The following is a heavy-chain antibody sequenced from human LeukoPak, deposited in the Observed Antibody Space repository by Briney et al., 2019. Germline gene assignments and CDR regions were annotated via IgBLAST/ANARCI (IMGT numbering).Heavy chain of an antibody. CDR1: GFTFSSYS. CDR3: ARDYGAYFDY. CDR2: ISSSSPTI. D-gene: IGHD4-17*01. V-gene: IGHV3-48*01. Sequence: PGGSLGLSCAASGFTFSSYSMNWVRQAPGKGLEWVSYISSSSPTIYYADSVKGRFTISRDNAKNSLYLQMNSLRAEDTAVYYCARDYGAYFDYWGQGTLVTVSS. J-gene: IGHJ4*02.